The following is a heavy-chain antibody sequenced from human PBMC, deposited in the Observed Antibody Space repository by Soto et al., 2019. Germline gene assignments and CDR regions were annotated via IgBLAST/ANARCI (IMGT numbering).Heavy chain of an antibody. J-gene: IGHJ6*02. D-gene: IGHD6-25*01. V-gene: IGHV4-30-4*01. CDR2: IYYSGSA. CDR1: GGSISSDDYY. CDR3: ARGAALNTYYNYYGMDG. Sequence: PSETLSLTCTVSGGSISSDDYYWSWIRQPPGKGLEWIGYIYYSGSAYYTPSLQSRVSISIDTSRNQFSLKLTSVTATDTAVYFCARGAALNTYYNYYGMDGWGQGTTVTVSS.